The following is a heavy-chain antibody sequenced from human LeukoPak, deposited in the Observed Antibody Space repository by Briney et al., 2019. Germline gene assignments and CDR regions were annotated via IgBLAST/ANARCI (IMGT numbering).Heavy chain of an antibody. Sequence: PSETLSLTCTVSGGSVSSGSYYWSWIRQPAGKGLEWIGRIYTSGSTNYNPSLKSRVTMSVDTSKNQFSLKLSSVTAADTAVYYCARDHIPYCSGGSCYSQTNWYFDLWGRGTLVTVSS. V-gene: IGHV4-61*02. J-gene: IGHJ2*01. CDR3: ARDHIPYCSGGSCYSQTNWYFDL. D-gene: IGHD2-15*01. CDR2: IYTSGST. CDR1: GGSVSSGSYY.